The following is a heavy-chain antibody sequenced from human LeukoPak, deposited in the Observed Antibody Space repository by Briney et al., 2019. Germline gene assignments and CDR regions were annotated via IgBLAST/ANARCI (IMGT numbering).Heavy chain of an antibody. CDR1: GFTFSSYG. J-gene: IGHJ4*02. CDR3: AKDDKRDGNRYFDY. CDR2: IWFDGSNQ. Sequence: GSLRLSCAAPGFTFSSYGMHWVRQAPGKGLEWVTFIWFDGSNQYYADSVKGRFTISRDNSKNTLYLKMNSLRAEDSAVYYCAKDDKRDGNRYFDYWGQGTPVTVSS. V-gene: IGHV3-30*02. D-gene: IGHD1-1*01.